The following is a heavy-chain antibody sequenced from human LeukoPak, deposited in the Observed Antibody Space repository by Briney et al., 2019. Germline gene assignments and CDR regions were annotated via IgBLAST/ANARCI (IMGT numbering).Heavy chain of an antibody. D-gene: IGHD1-1*01. CDR2: INPNSGST. CDR1: GYTFTGYY. J-gene: IGHJ3*02. CDR3: ARASTGTDAFDI. Sequence: ASVKVSCKASGYTFTGYYMHWVRQAPGQGLEWMGWINPNSGSTNYAQKFQGRVTMTRDTSISTAYMELSRLRSDDTAVYYCARASTGTDAFDIWGQGTMVTVSS. V-gene: IGHV1-2*02.